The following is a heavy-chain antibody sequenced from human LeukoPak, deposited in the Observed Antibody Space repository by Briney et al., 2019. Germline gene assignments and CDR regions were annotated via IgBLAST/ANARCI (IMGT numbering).Heavy chain of an antibody. CDR3: ARVGVAVAGTY. CDR1: GFTFSSYA. D-gene: IGHD6-19*01. V-gene: IGHV3-30*04. CDR2: ISYDGSNK. J-gene: IGHJ4*02. Sequence: GGSLRLSCAASGFTFSSYAMHWVRQAPGKGLEWVAVISYDGSNKYYVDSVKGRFTISRDNSKNTLYLQMNSLRAEDTAVYYCARVGVAVAGTYWGQGTLVTVSS.